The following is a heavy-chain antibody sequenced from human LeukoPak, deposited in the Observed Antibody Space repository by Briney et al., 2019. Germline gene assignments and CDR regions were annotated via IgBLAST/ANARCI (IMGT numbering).Heavy chain of an antibody. CDR2: IKEDGSEK. CDR1: GFAFSSNW. Sequence: PGGSLRLSCAASGFAFSSNWMSWVRQAPGKGLEWVANIKEDGSEKYYMDSVKGRFTISRDNAKNSLYLQMNNLRAEDTAVYYCASYRIGYCSGDTCYADWFDPWGQGTLVTVSS. CDR3: ASYRIGYCSGDTCYADWFDP. D-gene: IGHD2-15*01. V-gene: IGHV3-7*01. J-gene: IGHJ5*02.